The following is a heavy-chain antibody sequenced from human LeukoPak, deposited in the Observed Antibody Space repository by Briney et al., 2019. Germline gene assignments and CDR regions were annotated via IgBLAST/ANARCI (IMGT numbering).Heavy chain of an antibody. J-gene: IGHJ1*01. D-gene: IGHD3-10*01. CDR1: GFTVSSNY. Sequence: QPGGSLRLSCAASGFTVSSNYMNWVRQAPGKGLEWVSGIYVDGSTYYADSVKGRFTISRDNSRNTLYLQMNSLRAEDTAVYYCAKAGHYYGSGSPIPLDAEYFQHWGQGTLVTVSS. V-gene: IGHV3-53*01. CDR3: AKAGHYYGSGSPIPLDAEYFQH. CDR2: IYVDGST.